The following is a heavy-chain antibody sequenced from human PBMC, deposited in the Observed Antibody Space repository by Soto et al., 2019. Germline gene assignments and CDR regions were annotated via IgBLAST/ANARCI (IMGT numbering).Heavy chain of an antibody. Sequence: EVQLAESGGGLVRPGGSLKLSCAASGFTFSGSAMHWVRQASGKGLEWVGRIRSKPNSYATAYAASVKGRFTISRDDSKNTAYLQMNSLKTEDTAVYYCCAIRGGQPDYWGQGTLVTVSS. J-gene: IGHJ4*02. CDR1: GFTFSGSA. CDR2: IRSKPNSYAT. CDR3: CAIRGGQPDY. D-gene: IGHD3-10*01. V-gene: IGHV3-73*02.